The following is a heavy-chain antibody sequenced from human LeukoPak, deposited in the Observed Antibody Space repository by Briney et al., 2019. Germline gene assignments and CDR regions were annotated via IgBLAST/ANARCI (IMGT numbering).Heavy chain of an antibody. CDR2: ISASGGGT. D-gene: IGHD4-17*01. V-gene: IGHV3-23*01. J-gene: IGHJ4*02. CDR1: GFTFSSYA. CDR3: ARRFVGGDGDYPFDY. Sequence: GGSLRLSCAASGFTFSSYAMSWVRQAPGKGLGWVSAISASGGGTYYADSVKGRFTISRDNSKSTLYLQMNSLRTEDTAVYYCARRFVGGDGDYPFDYWGQGTLVTVSS.